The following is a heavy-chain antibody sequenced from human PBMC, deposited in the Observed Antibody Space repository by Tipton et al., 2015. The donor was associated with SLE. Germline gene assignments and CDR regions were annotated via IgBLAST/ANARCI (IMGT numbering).Heavy chain of an antibody. J-gene: IGHJ4*02. Sequence: TLSLTCTVSGGSISSSSYYWGWIRQPPGKGLEWIGSIYYSGSTYYNPSLKSRVTISVDRSKNLFSLKLSSVTAADTAVYYCARGGDIVGGPFDYWGQGTLVTVSS. D-gene: IGHD2-15*01. CDR3: ARGGDIVGGPFDY. CDR1: GGSISSSSYY. CDR2: IYYSGST. V-gene: IGHV4-39*07.